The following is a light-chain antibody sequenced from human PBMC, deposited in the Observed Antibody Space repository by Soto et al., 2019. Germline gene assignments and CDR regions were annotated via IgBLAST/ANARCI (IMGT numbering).Light chain of an antibody. CDR3: QHFGGTTFT. V-gene: IGKV3-20*01. J-gene: IGKJ5*01. Sequence: EILLTQSPGTLSLSPGEGATLSCMASQGVSSSYIAWYQQRPGQTPSLLIYGASTRATGIPDRFSGSGSGTHFTLTISRLEPGDFAVYYCQHFGGTTFTFGQGTRLEI. CDR2: GAS. CDR1: QGVSSSY.